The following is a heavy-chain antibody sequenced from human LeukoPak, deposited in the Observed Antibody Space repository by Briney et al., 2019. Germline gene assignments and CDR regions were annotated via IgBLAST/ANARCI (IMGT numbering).Heavy chain of an antibody. CDR3: ARDDGGDSSGYNTIDY. CDR2: SNPNSGGT. J-gene: IGHJ4*02. CDR1: GYTFTGYY. Sequence: ASVNVSCKASGYTFTGYYMHWVRQAPGQGREYMGRSNPNSGGTNYAQKFQGRGTMTRDTSISTAYMELSRLRSDDTAMYYCARDDGGDSSGYNTIDYWGQGTLVTVSS. V-gene: IGHV1-2*06. D-gene: IGHD3-22*01.